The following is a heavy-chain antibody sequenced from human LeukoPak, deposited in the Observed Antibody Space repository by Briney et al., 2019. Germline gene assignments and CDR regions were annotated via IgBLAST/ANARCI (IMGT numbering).Heavy chain of an antibody. J-gene: IGHJ4*02. CDR2: IYYSGST. CDR1: GGSISSYY. D-gene: IGHD3-3*01. Sequence: PSETLSLTCTVSGGSISSYYWSWIRQPPGKGLEWIGYIYYSGSTNYNPSLKSRVTISVDTSKNQFSLKLSSVTAADTAVYYCAREFGGYYDFWSYPLGYWGQGTLVTVSS. CDR3: AREFGGYYDFWSYPLGY. V-gene: IGHV4-59*01.